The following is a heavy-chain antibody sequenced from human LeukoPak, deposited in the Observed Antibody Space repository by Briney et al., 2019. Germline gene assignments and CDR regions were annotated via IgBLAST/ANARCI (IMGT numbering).Heavy chain of an antibody. CDR3: ARDRAWNYFDY. Sequence: GGSLRLSCAPSGFTFSRHGMHWVRQAPGKGLEWVAIISNDGSRKYYAHSVEGRFTISRDNSKNTLYLQMDSLGAEDTAVYYCARDRAWNYFDYWGQGTLVTVSS. D-gene: IGHD3-3*01. V-gene: IGHV3-30*03. CDR2: ISNDGSRK. J-gene: IGHJ4*02. CDR1: GFTFSRHG.